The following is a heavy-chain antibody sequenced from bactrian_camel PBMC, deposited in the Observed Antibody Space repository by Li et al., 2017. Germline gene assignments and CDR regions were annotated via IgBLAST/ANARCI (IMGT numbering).Heavy chain of an antibody. Sequence: DVQLVESGGGLVQPGASLRLSCTTSGSTFRHYDMSWVRQAPGKGFEWIAGEGGAGGRPFYADSVKGRFTIFSDTAKNTLSLEMNNVKPEDTGVYYCAAPGGYAPHEYNYWGQGTQVTVS. D-gene: IGHD3*01. CDR1: GSTFRHYD. CDR3: AAPGGYAPHEYNY. CDR2: EGGAGGRP. J-gene: IGHJ4*01. V-gene: IGHV3S40*01.